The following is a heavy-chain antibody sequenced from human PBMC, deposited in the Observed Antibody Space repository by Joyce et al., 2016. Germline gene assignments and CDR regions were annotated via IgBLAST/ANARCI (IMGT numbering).Heavy chain of an antibody. CDR3: ARLVGGSYSSGLDP. J-gene: IGHJ5*02. D-gene: IGHD1-26*01. CDR1: GGSLSNCY. V-gene: IGHV4-34*01. CDR2: ISHSGST. Sequence: QVQLQQWGAGLLKPSETLSLTCGVHGGSLSNCYWRWIRQPPGKGLEWIGQISHSGSTNYHPSLKSRLTISVDTPKNQFSLKVTSVTAADTAVYYCARLVGGSYSSGLDPWGQGTLVSVSS.